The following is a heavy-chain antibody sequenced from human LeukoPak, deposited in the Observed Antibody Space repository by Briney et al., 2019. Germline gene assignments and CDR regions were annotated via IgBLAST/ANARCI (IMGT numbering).Heavy chain of an antibody. V-gene: IGHV3-23*01. CDR3: AKLNYHDSSRSWGMDV. D-gene: IGHD3-22*01. CDR1: GFTLRDYG. Sequence: GGSLRLSCAASGFTLRDYGMSWVRQAPGKGLEWVSGIRSEGDGTNYADSVKGQFTISRDISKNALYLQMNSLRAENTSIYCCAKLNYHDSSRSWGMDVWGQGTTVTLSS. CDR2: IRSEGDGT. J-gene: IGHJ6*02.